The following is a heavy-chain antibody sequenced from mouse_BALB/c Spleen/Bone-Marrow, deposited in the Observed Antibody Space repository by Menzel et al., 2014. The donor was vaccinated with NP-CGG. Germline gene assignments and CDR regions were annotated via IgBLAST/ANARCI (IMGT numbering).Heavy chain of an antibody. CDR3: SRLGYYGGFAH. V-gene: IGHV4-1*02. CDR1: GFDFSRYW. Sequence: EVQLQQSGGGLVQPGGSLKLSCAASGFDFSRYWMSRVRQAPGRGLQWIGEINPDSSTINYTPSLKDKFIISRDNAKNTLYLQMSKVRSEDTGLYYCSRLGYYGGFAHWGQGTLVTVSA. J-gene: IGHJ3*01. D-gene: IGHD2-3*01. CDR2: INPDSSTI.